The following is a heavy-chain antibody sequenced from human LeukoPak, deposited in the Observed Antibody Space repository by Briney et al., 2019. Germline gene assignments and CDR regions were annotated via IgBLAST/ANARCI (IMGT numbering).Heavy chain of an antibody. CDR3: TRGYCSSTSCHNAFDI. V-gene: IGHV3-21*03. D-gene: IGHD2-2*01. CDR1: GFTFSSYS. CDR2: ISSSSSYI. J-gene: IGHJ3*02. Sequence: PGGSLRLSCAASGFTFSSYSMNWVRQAPGKGLEWVSSISSSSSYIYYADSVKGRFTISRDNAKNSLYLQMNSLKTEDTAVYYCTRGYCSSTSCHNAFDIWGQGTMVTVSS.